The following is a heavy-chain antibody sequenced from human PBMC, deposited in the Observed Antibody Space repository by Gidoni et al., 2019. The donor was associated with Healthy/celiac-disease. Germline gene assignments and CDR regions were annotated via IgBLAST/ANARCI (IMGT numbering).Heavy chain of an antibody. CDR3: ARLKGYCTNGVCPGWEDV. D-gene: IGHD2-8*01. Sequence: QVQLVQSGAEVKKPGASVKVSCKASGYTFTGYYMHWVRQAPGQGLEWMGWINPNSGGTNYAQKFQGRVTMTRDTSISTAYMELSRLRSDDTAVYYCARLKGYCTNGVCPGWEDVWGQGTTVTVSS. CDR1: GYTFTGYY. CDR2: INPNSGGT. V-gene: IGHV1-2*02. J-gene: IGHJ6*02.